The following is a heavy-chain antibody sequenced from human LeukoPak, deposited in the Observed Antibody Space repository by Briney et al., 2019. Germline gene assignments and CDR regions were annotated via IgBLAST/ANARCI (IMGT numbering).Heavy chain of an antibody. CDR3: ARGYDFWSGQEDYGMDV. V-gene: IGHV1-69*02. CDR1: GGTFSSYT. Sequence: ASVKVSCKASGGTFSSYTISWVRQAPGQGLEWMGRIIPILGIANYAQKFQGRVTFTADRSTSTAYMELSSLRSEDTAVYYCARGYDFWSGQEDYGMDVWGQGTTVTVSS. J-gene: IGHJ6*02. D-gene: IGHD3-3*01. CDR2: IIPILGIA.